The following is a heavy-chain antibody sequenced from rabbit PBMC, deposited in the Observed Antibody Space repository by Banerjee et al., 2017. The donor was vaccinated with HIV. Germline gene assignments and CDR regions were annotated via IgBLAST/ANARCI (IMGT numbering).Heavy chain of an antibody. V-gene: IGHV1S45*01. CDR3: TRVVGFADWTFNL. CDR1: GFSFRSGYC. Sequence: QEQLVESGGGLVQPEGSLTLTCTTSGFSFRSGYCMFWVRQAPGKGLEWIGCFYAASGGSTSYASWATGRFSISKAPSTTVTLRIASLTAANTATYFCTRVVGFADWTFNLGDEATLFSVS. D-gene: IGHD2-1*01. CDR2: FYAASGGST. J-gene: IGHJ4*01.